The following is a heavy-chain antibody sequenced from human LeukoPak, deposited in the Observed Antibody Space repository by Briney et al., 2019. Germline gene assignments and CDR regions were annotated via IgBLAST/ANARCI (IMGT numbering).Heavy chain of an antibody. J-gene: IGHJ4*02. CDR3: AKGMVRGVMMAGGFDY. V-gene: IGHV3-53*01. CDR2: IYGGGST. D-gene: IGHD3-10*01. CDR1: GFTVSSNF. Sequence: PGGSLRLSCAASGFTVSSNFMAWVRQAPGKGLEWVSVIYGGGSTYYADSVKGRSTISRDNSQNTMYLQVNDLRAEDTAVYYCAKGMVRGVMMAGGFDYWGQGTLVTVSS.